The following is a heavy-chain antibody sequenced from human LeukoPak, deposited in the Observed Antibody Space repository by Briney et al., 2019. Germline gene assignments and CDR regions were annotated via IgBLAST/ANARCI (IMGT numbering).Heavy chain of an antibody. D-gene: IGHD6-13*01. J-gene: IGHJ5*02. CDR2: INPNSGGT. V-gene: IGHV1-2*02. CDR1: GYTFTSYY. Sequence: ASVKVSCKASGYTFTSYYMHWVRQAPGQGLEWMGWINPNSGGTNYAQKFQGRVTMTRDTSISTAYMELSRLRSDDTAVYYCARVSEAAGIPANWFDPWGQGTLVTVSS. CDR3: ARVSEAAGIPANWFDP.